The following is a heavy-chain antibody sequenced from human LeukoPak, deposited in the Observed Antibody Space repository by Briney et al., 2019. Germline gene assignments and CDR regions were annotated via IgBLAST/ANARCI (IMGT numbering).Heavy chain of an antibody. J-gene: IGHJ4*02. CDR3: ARHRIAVAGTFDY. CDR1: GGSISSYY. D-gene: IGHD6-19*01. Sequence: PSETLSLTCTVSGGSISSYYWSWIRQPPGKGLEWIGYIYYSWSTNYNPSLKSRVTISVDTSKNQFSLKLSSVTAADTAVYYCARHRIAVAGTFDYWGQGTLVTVSS. CDR2: IYYSWST. V-gene: IGHV4-59*08.